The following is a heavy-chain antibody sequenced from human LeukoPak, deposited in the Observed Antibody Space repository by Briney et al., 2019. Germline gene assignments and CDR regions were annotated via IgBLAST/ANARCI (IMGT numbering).Heavy chain of an antibody. Sequence: GESLRLSCAASGFTFSNYAISWVRQTPRKGLDWVSVISSSGDTTHYADSVKGWFIISRDNSKNTLYLQMNSLRAEDTALYYCVKEAGTTLAGGFWGQGTMVSVSS. V-gene: IGHV3-23*01. CDR2: ISSSGDTT. CDR1: GFTFSNYA. CDR3: VKEAGTTLAGGF. J-gene: IGHJ3*01. D-gene: IGHD1-7*01.